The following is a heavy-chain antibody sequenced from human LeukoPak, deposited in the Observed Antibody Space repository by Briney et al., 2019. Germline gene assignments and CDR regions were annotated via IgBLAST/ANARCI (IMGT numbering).Heavy chain of an antibody. CDR1: GYSFTSYW. V-gene: IGHV5-10-1*01. D-gene: IGHD3-10*01. CDR2: IDPSDSYT. Sequence: GESLKISCKGSGYSFTSYWISWVRQMPGNGLEWMGRIDPSDSYTNYSPSFQGHVTISADRSISTAYLQWSSLKASDTAMYYCASFYGSGVSYYWGQGTLVTVSS. J-gene: IGHJ4*02. CDR3: ASFYGSGVSYY.